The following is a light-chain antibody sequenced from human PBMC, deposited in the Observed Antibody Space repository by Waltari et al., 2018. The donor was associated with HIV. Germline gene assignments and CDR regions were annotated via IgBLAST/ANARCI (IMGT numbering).Light chain of an antibody. J-gene: IGLJ1*01. CDR1: SSDVGSYNL. CDR3: CAYAGSSTPDV. Sequence: QSALTQPASVSGSPGQSITISCTGTSSDVGSYNLVSCYQQHPGKAPKPMSYEGSKRPAVVSKRFSGSKSGNTAALTIAGLQAEDEADYYCCAYAGSSTPDVFGTGTKVTVL. V-gene: IGLV2-23*01. CDR2: EGS.